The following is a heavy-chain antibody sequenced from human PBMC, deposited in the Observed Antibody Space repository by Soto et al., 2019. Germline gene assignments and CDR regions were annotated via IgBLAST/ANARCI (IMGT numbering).Heavy chain of an antibody. J-gene: IGHJ6*02. D-gene: IGHD5-12*01. V-gene: IGHV1-69*02. CDR3: ARGLVLGYSGYEDCYGMDV. CDR1: GGTFSSYT. CDR2: IIPILGIA. Sequence: QVQLVQSGAEVKQPGSSVKVSCKASGGTFSSYTISWVRQAPGQGLEWMGRIIPILGIANYAQKFQGRVTITADKSTSTAYMELSSLRSEDMAVYYCARGLVLGYSGYEDCYGMDVWGQGTTVTVSS.